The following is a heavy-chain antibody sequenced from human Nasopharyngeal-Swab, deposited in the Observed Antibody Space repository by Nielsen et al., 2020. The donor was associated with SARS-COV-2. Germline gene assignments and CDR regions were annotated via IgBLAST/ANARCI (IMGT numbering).Heavy chain of an antibody. CDR3: AKDEYIVVVPAALRLDY. V-gene: IGHV3-15*01. J-gene: IGHJ4*02. CDR2: IKSKTDGGTT. Sequence: WIRQPPGKGLEWVGRIKSKTDGGTTDYAAPVKGRFTISRDDSKNTLYLQMNSLKTEDTAVYYCAKDEYIVVVPAALRLDYWGQGTLVTVSS. D-gene: IGHD2-2*01.